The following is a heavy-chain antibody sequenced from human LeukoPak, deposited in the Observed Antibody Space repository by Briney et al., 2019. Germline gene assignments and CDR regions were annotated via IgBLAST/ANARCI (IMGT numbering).Heavy chain of an antibody. D-gene: IGHD2-2*01. CDR2: IKSKTDGGTT. CDR1: GFTFSSYE. J-gene: IGHJ1*01. Sequence: PGGSLRLSCAASGFTFSSYEMNWVRQAPGKGLEWVGRIKSKTDGGTTDYAAPVKGRFTISRDDSKNTLYLQMNSLKTEDTAVYYCTARYCRSTSCYGEYFQRWGQGTLVTVSS. V-gene: IGHV3-15*01. CDR3: TARYCRSTSCYGEYFQR.